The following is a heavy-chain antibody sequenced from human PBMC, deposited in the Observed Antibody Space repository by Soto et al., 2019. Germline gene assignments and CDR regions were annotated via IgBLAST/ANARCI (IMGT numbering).Heavy chain of an antibody. J-gene: IGHJ3*02. Sequence: PVGSLRISCVASGYTFSEYSMNWVRQAPGKGLEWVSYFGTSRKYIFYADSVRGRFTISRDDARNSLYLQLNSLRDEDTAVYYCVRDRDWAFDIWGQGTMVT. CDR3: VRDRDWAFDI. CDR1: GYTFSEYS. V-gene: IGHV3-48*02. CDR2: FGTSRKYI. D-gene: IGHD3-9*01.